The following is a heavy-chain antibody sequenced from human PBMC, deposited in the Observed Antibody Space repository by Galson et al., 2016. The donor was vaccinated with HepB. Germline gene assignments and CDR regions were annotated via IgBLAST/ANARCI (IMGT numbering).Heavy chain of an antibody. CDR3: AKAGGFGELYHYGMDV. CDR2: ICATDGST. J-gene: IGHJ6*02. V-gene: IGHV3-23*01. Sequence: SLRLSCAASGFTFSSYAMSWVRQAPGKGLEWVSSICATDGSTYYAGSVKGRFTISRDNSKNTLYLQMNSLRAEDTAVYYCAKAGGFGELYHYGMDVWGQGTTVTVSS. CDR1: GFTFSSYA. D-gene: IGHD3-10*01.